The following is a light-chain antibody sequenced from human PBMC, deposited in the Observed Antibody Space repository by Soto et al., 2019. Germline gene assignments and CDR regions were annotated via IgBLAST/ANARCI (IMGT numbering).Light chain of an antibody. J-gene: IGKJ5*01. CDR3: QQYGSSPPIT. V-gene: IGKV3-20*01. Sequence: EIVLTQSPGTLSLSPGESATLSCRASQSVSSSYLAWYQQKPGQAPRLLIYGASSRATGIPDRFSGSGSGTHFTLTISRLEPEDFAVYYCQQYGSSPPITFGQGTRLEIK. CDR2: GAS. CDR1: QSVSSSY.